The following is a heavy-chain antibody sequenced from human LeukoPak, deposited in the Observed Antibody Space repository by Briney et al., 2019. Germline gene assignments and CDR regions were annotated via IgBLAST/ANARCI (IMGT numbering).Heavy chain of an antibody. CDR1: GFTFSSYA. D-gene: IGHD6-19*01. J-gene: IGHJ3*02. CDR3: ATSMRVAVRLDAFDI. V-gene: IGHV3-23*01. Sequence: GGSLRLSCASPGFTFSSYAMSWVRQAPGKGLELVSAISGSGGSTYYADSVKGRFTISRDNSKNTLYLQMNSLRAEDTAVYYCATSMRVAVRLDAFDIWGQGTMVTVSS. CDR2: ISGSGGST.